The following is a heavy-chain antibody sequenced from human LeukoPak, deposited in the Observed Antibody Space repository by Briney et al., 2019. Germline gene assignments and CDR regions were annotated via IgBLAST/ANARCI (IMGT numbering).Heavy chain of an antibody. J-gene: IGHJ4*02. Sequence: ASVKVSCKASGYTFTSYSLHWVRQAPGQRLEWMGWINVGNGDTKYSQKFQGRVTITRDTSASTVYMELSGLRPEDTAVYYCARSIAATDNTYWGQGTLVTVSS. CDR3: ARSIAATDNTY. CDR1: GYTFTSYS. D-gene: IGHD6-13*01. V-gene: IGHV1-3*01. CDR2: INVGNGDT.